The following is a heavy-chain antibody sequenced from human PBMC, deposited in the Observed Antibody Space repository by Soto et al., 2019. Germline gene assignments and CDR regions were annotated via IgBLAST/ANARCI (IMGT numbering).Heavy chain of an antibody. J-gene: IGHJ4*02. CDR3: ARTRFRAAGTWYFDY. Sequence: QVQLVQSGAEVKKPGSSVKVSCKASGGTFSSYAISWVRQAPGQGLEWMGGIIPIFGTSNYAQKFQGRVTITADESTSTAYMELSSLRSEDTAVYYCARTRFRAAGTWYFDYWGQGTLVTVTS. D-gene: IGHD6-13*01. CDR1: GGTFSSYA. CDR2: IIPIFGTS. V-gene: IGHV1-69*12.